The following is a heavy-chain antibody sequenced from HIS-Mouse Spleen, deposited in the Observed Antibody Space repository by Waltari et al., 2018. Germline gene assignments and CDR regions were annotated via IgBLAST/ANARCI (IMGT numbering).Heavy chain of an antibody. CDR2: IYYSGST. CDR1: GGSISRYY. V-gene: IGHV4-59*01. CDR3: ARVLVGRRGDSYYYYYGMDV. J-gene: IGHJ6*02. Sequence: QVQLQESGPGLVKPSETLSLTCTASGGSISRYYWSWIRQPPGTGLEWIGYIYYSGSTNYNPSLKSRVTISVDTSKNQFSLKLSSVTAADTAVYYCARVLVGRRGDSYYYYYGMDVWGQGTTVTVSS. D-gene: IGHD1-26*01.